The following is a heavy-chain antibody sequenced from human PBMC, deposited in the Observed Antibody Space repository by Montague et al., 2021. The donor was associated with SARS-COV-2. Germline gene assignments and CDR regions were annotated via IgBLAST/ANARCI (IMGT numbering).Heavy chain of an antibody. D-gene: IGHD4-23*01. CDR3: VRDHPYGGPRGAYDI. CDR1: GASITSYY. CDR2: IYDGGAV. J-gene: IGHJ3*02. Sequence: SETLSLTCTVSGASITSYYWSRLRRSPGKGLEWIAYIYDGGAVNYNPSLVSRVTISTDTSKNQLSLKVNSVTAADTAVYYCVRDHPYGGPRGAYDIWGQGTVVTVSS. V-gene: IGHV4-59*01.